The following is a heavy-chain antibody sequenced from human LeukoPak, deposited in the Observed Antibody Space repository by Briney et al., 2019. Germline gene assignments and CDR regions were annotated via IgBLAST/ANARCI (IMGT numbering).Heavy chain of an antibody. CDR2: ISGRGGST. J-gene: IGHJ6*02. D-gene: IGHD2-2*01. CDR1: GFTLSSYA. Sequence: SGGSLRLSCAASGFTLSSYAMSGVRQAPGKGGEWVSAISGRGGSTYYADSGKGGFTISRHNSKNPLYLPMHSLSAEDTAVYYCAKVQPSTLYYYYGMDVWGQGTTVTVSS. CDR3: AKVQPSTLYYYYGMDV. V-gene: IGHV3-23*01.